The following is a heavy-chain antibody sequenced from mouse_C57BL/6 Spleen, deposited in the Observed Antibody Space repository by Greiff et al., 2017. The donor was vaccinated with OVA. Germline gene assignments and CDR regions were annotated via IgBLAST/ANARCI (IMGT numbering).Heavy chain of an antibody. V-gene: IGHV1-15*01. D-gene: IGHD1-1*01. CDR3: TRNYYGSSYVDY. J-gene: IGHJ2*01. CDR2: IDPETGGT. CDR1: GYTFTDYE. Sequence: VQVVESGAELVRPGASVTLSCKASGYTFTDYEMHWVKQTPVHGLEWIGAIDPETGGTAYNQKFKGKAILTADKSSSTAYMELRSLTSEDSAVYYCTRNYYGSSYVDYWGQGTTLTVSS.